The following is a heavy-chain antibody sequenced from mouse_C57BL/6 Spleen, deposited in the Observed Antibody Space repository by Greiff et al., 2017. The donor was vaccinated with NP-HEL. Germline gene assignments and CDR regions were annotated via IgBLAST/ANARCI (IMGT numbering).Heavy chain of an antibody. CDR1: GYAFSSYW. Sequence: QVQLQQSGAELVKPGASVKLSCKASGYAFSSYWMNWVKQRPGQGLEWIGQIYPGDGDTNYNGKFKGKATLTADKSSSTAYMQLSSLTSEDSAVYFCARLGSSGFAYWGQGTLVTVSA. J-gene: IGHJ3*01. CDR2: IYPGDGDT. V-gene: IGHV1-80*01. D-gene: IGHD3-2*02. CDR3: ARLGSSGFAY.